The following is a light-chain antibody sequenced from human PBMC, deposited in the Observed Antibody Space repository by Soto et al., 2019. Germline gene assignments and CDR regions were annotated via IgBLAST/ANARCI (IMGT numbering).Light chain of an antibody. CDR1: QSLVHSDGIAY. CDR3: MQGTHWWST. J-gene: IGKJ5*01. V-gene: IGKV2-30*02. CDR2: NVS. Sequence: DVVMTQSPLSLPVTLGQPASISCRSNQSLVHSDGIAYFSWFQQRPGRSPRRLIYNVSNRDSGVPARFSGSGSGTDFALKISRVEAEDVGVYYWMQGTHWWSTCSQGTRLESK.